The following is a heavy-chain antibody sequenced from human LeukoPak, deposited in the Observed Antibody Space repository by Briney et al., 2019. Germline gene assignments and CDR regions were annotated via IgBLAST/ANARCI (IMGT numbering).Heavy chain of an antibody. V-gene: IGHV3-23*01. CDR1: GFTVSSNY. J-gene: IGHJ5*02. D-gene: IGHD3-3*01. Sequence: GGSLRLSCAASGFTVSSNYMSWVRQAPGKGLEWVSAISGSGGSTYYADSVKGRFTISRDNSKNTLYLQMNSLRAEDTAVYYCAKGGYDFWSGYLNWFDPWGQGTLVTVSS. CDR3: AKGGYDFWSGYLNWFDP. CDR2: ISGSGGST.